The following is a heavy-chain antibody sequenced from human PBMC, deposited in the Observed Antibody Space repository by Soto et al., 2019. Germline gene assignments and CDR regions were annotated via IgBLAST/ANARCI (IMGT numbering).Heavy chain of an antibody. CDR2: IKYGGGSA. J-gene: IGHJ3*01. Sequence: EVQLVESGGGLVQPGGSLRLSCAASGFTFSSYWMHWVRQAPGKGLVWVSRIKYGGGSANYADSVKGRFTISRDNADNTVYLQMNSLRAEDTAVYDCARGVPGHYGFDVWGQGTMVTVAS. CDR1: GFTFSSYW. D-gene: IGHD1-1*01. V-gene: IGHV3-74*01. CDR3: ARGVPGHYGFDV.